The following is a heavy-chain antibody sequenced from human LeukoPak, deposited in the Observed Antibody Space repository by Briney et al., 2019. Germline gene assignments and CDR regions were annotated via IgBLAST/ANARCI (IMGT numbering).Heavy chain of an antibody. CDR1: GFSFTTYA. CDR2: INNRGDET. J-gene: IGHJ4*02. CDR3: AKANCGGGCFYAVDY. Sequence: GGSLRLSCAAYGFSFTTYAMTWVRQAPGKGLEWVSGINNRGDETFYVDYVKGRFTISRDNSKNTVFLEMNSLRAEDSAVYYCAKANCGGGCFYAVDYWGQGTRVTVSS. D-gene: IGHD2-21*02. V-gene: IGHV3-23*01.